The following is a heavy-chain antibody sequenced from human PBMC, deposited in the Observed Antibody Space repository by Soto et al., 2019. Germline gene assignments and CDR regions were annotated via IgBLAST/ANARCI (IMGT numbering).Heavy chain of an antibody. CDR2: IYYSGST. CDR1: GGSISSSSYY. V-gene: IGHV4-39*01. J-gene: IGHJ6*04. CDR3: ARAIRDFWSGYYMDV. Sequence: QLQLQESGPGLVKPSETLSLTCTASGGSISSSSYYWGWIRQPPGKGLEWIGSIYYSGSTYYNPSLKSRVTISVDTSKNQFSLKLSSVTAADTAVYYCARAIRDFWSGYYMDVWGKGTTVTVSS. D-gene: IGHD3-3*01.